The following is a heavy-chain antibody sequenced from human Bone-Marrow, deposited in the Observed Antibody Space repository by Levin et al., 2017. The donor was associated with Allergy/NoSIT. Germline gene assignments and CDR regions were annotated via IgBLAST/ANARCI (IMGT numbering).Heavy chain of an antibody. CDR2: ISYHGSNK. CDR3: ARGDNYYDSSDGGYFDY. CDR1: GFTFSRYD. Sequence: GGSLRLSCAASGFTFSRYDMHWVRQAPGKGLEWVAVISYHGSNKYYGDAVKGRFTISRDNSKNTLYLQMNSLRAEDTAVYYCARGDNYYDSSDGGYFDYWGQGTLVTVSS. D-gene: IGHD3-22*01. V-gene: IGHV3-30*04. J-gene: IGHJ4*02.